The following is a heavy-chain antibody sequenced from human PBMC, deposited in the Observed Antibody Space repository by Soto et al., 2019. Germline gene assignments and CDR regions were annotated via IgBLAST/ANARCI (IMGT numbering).Heavy chain of an antibody. CDR2: IYSGGST. CDR3: ASHIPYYDSSGYYDY. CDR1: GFTVSSNY. D-gene: IGHD3-22*01. V-gene: IGHV3-66*04. J-gene: IGHJ4*02. Sequence: SLRLSCAASGFTVSSNYMSWVRQAPGKGLEWVSVIYSGGSTYYADSVKGRFTISRDNSKNTLYLQMNSLRAEDTAVYYCASHIPYYDSSGYYDYWGQGTLVTVSS.